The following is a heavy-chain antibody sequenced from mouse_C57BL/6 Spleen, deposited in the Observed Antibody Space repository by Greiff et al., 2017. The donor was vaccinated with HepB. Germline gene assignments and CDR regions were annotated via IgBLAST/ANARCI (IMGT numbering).Heavy chain of an antibody. Sequence: EVQVVESGGGLVKPGGSLKLSCAASGFTFSSYAMSWVRQTPEKRLEWVATISDGGSYTYYPDNVKGRFTISRDNAKNNLYLQMSHLKSEDTAMYYCAREGAPYYSNPGFAYWGQGTLVTVSA. CDR2: ISDGGSYT. CDR3: AREGAPYYSNPGFAY. CDR1: GFTFSSYA. D-gene: IGHD2-5*01. V-gene: IGHV5-4*01. J-gene: IGHJ3*01.